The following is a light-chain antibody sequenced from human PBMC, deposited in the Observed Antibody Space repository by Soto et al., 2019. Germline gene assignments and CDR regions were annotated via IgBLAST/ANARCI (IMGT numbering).Light chain of an antibody. J-gene: IGKJ1*01. Sequence: DIQMTQSPSSLSASVGDRVTITCRASQSISSYLNWYQQKPGKAPKLLIYAASSLQSGVPSRFSGGGSGTDCTVSITSLQPEDFATYYCQQSDSTPRSLTCGQGTKLEIK. V-gene: IGKV1-39*01. CDR2: AAS. CDR1: QSISSY. CDR3: QQSDSTPRSLT.